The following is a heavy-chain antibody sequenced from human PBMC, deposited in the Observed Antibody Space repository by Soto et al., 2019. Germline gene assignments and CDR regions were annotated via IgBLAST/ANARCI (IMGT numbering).Heavy chain of an antibody. CDR2: FIPIFRTL. Sequence: QVQLIQSAAEVKKPGSSVRVSCTASGGIFGSHGFSWVRQAPGQRLEWVGGFIPIFRTLTYTEKFQARVRIAADESTNTVYLDLSSLTSEDTAVYYCVRDRRIYYSDTHDEFVASDYEVWGQGTMVSVSS. CDR1: GGIFGSHG. V-gene: IGHV1-69*01. D-gene: IGHD3-22*01. J-gene: IGHJ3*01. CDR3: VRDRRIYYSDTHDEFVASDYEV.